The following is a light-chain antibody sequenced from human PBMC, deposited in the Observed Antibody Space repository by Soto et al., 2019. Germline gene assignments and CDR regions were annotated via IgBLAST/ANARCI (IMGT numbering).Light chain of an antibody. V-gene: IGLV3-1*01. J-gene: IGLJ2*01. Sequence: SYELTQPPSVSVSPGQTASITCSGDKLGDKYACWYQQKPGQSPVLVIYQDSRLPSGIPERFSGSNSGNTATLTISGTQAMDVADYYCQEWDSSTVVFGGGTKLTVL. CDR2: QDS. CDR1: KLGDKY. CDR3: QEWDSSTVV.